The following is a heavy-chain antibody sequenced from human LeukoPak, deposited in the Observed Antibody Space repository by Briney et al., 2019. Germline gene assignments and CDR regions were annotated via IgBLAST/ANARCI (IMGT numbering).Heavy chain of an antibody. CDR2: TYSGGST. J-gene: IGHJ3*02. D-gene: IGHD6-19*01. CDR1: GFTVSSNY. CDR3: ANQPSSGSNLATNYHI. Sequence: GGSLRLSCAASGFTVSSNYMSWVRQAPGKGLEWVSITYSGGSTYYADSVKDRFIISRDNSKNTLYLQMNSLRAEDTAVYYCANQPSSGSNLATNYHIWGQGTMVTVSS. V-gene: IGHV3-66*01.